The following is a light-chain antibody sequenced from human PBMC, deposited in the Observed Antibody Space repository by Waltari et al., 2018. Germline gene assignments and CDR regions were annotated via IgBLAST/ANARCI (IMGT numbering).Light chain of an antibody. J-gene: IGLJ1*01. CDR3: CSYAGRYTPYV. CDR1: SSDIGDYNS. CDR2: DVI. V-gene: IGLV2-11*01. Sequence: QSALTQPRSVSGSPGQSVTFSCTGTSSDIGDYNSVSWYQQHPGKAPKLMIYDVIKRPCGLPDRFPVSKSVNTASLTISGLQAEDEADYYCCSYAGRYTPYVFGTGTKVTVL.